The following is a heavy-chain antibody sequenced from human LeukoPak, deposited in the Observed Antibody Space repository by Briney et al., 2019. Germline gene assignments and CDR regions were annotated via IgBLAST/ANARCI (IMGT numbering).Heavy chain of an antibody. J-gene: IGHJ3*02. CDR1: GGSFSGYY. Sequence: KPSETLSLTCAVYGGSFSGYYWSWIRQPPGKGLEWIGEIYHSGSPNYNPSLKSRVIISVDTSKNQFPLKLNSVTAADTAVYYCARNETYYYDSSGYLQSAFDIWGQGTMVTVSS. CDR2: IYHSGSP. V-gene: IGHV4-34*01. D-gene: IGHD3-22*01. CDR3: ARNETYYYDSSGYLQSAFDI.